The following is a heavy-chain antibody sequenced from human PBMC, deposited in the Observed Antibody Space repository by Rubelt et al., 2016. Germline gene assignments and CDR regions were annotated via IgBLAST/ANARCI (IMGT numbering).Heavy chain of an antibody. J-gene: IGHJ6*02. CDR3: ARAAAAPYGMDV. Sequence: NPNSGGTNYAQKFQGRVTMTRNTSISTAYMELSSLRSEDTAVYYCARAAAAPYGMDVWGQGTTVTVSS. D-gene: IGHD6-13*01. V-gene: IGHV1-8*01. CDR2: NPNSGGT.